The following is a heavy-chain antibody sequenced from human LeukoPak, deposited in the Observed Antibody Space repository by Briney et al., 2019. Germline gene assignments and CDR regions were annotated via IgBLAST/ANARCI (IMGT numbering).Heavy chain of an antibody. CDR2: ISHDGSNQ. CDR1: EFTFSNNA. V-gene: IGHV3-30*04. D-gene: IGHD4-11*01. J-gene: IGHJ6*03. CDR3: ARSYSKGYYYYYYMDV. Sequence: QPGRSLRLSCAASEFTFSNNAMHWVRQAPGKGLEWVAVISHDGSNQYYAESVKGRFTISRDNSKNTLYLQMNSLRAEDTAVYYCARSYSKGYYYYYYMDVWGKGTTVTVSS.